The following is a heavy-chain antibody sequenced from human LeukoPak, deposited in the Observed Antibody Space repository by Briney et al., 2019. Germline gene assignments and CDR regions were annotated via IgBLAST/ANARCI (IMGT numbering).Heavy chain of an antibody. CDR2: ISYDGSNK. CDR1: GFTFSSYA. J-gene: IGHJ4*02. D-gene: IGHD6-6*01. V-gene: IGHV3-30-3*01. Sequence: PGGSLRLSCAASGFTFSSYAVHWVRQAPGKGLEWVAVISYDGSNKYYADSVKGRFTISRDNSKNTLYLQMNSLRAEDAAVYYCARPKSEYRSSPLLNYWGQGTLVTVSS. CDR3: ARPKSEYRSSPLLNY.